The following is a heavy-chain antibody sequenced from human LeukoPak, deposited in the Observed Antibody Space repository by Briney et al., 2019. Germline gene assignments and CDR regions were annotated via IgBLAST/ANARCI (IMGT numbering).Heavy chain of an antibody. CDR3: AKDRITGTTRDLRLYDY. D-gene: IGHD1-7*01. J-gene: IGHJ4*02. V-gene: IGHV3-23*01. CDR2: ISGSGGST. CDR1: GFTFSSYA. Sequence: GGSLRLSCAASGFTFSSYAMSWVRQAPGKGLEWVSAISGSGGSTYYADSVKGRFTISRDNSKNTLYLQMNSLRAEDTAVYYCAKDRITGTTRDLRLYDYWGQGTLVTVSS.